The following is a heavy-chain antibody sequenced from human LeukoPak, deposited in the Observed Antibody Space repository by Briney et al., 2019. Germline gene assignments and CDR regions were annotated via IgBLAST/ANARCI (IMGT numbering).Heavy chain of an antibody. CDR1: GFTVSTNY. D-gene: IGHD3-10*01. CDR2: LYSGSDT. CDR3: ARVGDHFHWYLDL. V-gene: IGHV3-53*01. Sequence: GGSLRLSYAASGFTVSTNYINWVRQAPGKGLEWVSILYSGSDTYYADSVKGRFTISRDSSKNILSLQMNNLRAEDTAVYYCARVGDHFHWYLDLWGRGTLVTVSS. J-gene: IGHJ2*01.